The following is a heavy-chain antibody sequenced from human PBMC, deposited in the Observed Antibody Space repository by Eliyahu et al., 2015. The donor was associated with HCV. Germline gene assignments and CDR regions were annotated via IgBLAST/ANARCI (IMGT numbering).Heavy chain of an antibody. Sequence: QEQLVESGGGVVQPGRSLRLSXAASGFTFRNFGMHWVRQAPGEGLEWAAFISYDGSKKYYADSVKGRFTISRDNSKNTLYLQMNSLRVEDTAVYYCARDVYGMDVWGQGTTVTVSS. CDR3: ARDVYGMDV. J-gene: IGHJ6*02. CDR1: GFTFRNFG. V-gene: IGHV3-30*03. CDR2: ISYDGSKK.